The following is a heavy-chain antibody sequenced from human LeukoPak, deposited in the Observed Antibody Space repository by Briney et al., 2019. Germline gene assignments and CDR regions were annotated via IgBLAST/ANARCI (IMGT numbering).Heavy chain of an antibody. Sequence: GGSLRLSCAASGFTFSSYSMNGVRQAPGKGLEWVSSISSSSSYIYYADSVKGRFTISRDNAKNSLYLQMHSLSAEDTAVYYCARATMVRGVYLVSFDYWGQGTLVTVSS. CDR3: ARATMVRGVYLVSFDY. CDR2: ISSSSSYI. J-gene: IGHJ4*02. V-gene: IGHV3-21*01. D-gene: IGHD3-10*01. CDR1: GFTFSSYS.